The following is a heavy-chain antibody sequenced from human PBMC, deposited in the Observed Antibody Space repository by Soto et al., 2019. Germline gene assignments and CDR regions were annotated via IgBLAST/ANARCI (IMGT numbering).Heavy chain of an antibody. CDR1: GFTFSSYG. CDR3: ARDRGRQAAAGLSDY. CDR2: IWYDGSNK. V-gene: IGHV3-33*01. D-gene: IGHD6-13*01. J-gene: IGHJ4*02. Sequence: QVQLVESGGGVVQPGRSLRLSCAASGFTFSSYGMHWVRQAPGKGLEWVAVIWYDGSNKYYADSVKGRFTISRDNSKNTLYLQMNSLRAEDTAVYYCARDRGRQAAAGLSDYWGQGTLVTVSS.